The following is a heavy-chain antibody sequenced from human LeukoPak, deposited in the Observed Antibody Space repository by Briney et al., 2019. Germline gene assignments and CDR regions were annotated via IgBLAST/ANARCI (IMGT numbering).Heavy chain of an antibody. Sequence: GGSLRLSCVASGFTYSNFWMSWVRQSPGRGLEWVAHIKPDGSEGFYVDSVKGRFTISRDNAKGSLYVQMNSLRAEDTAFYYCARSSKAAFDIWGQGTLVTVSS. V-gene: IGHV3-7*04. CDR3: ARSSKAAFDI. CDR2: IKPDGSEG. J-gene: IGHJ3*02. CDR1: GFTYSNFW. D-gene: IGHD4-11*01.